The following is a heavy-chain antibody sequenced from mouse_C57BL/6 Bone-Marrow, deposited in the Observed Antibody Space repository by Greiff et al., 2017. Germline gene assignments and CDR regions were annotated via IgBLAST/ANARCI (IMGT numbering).Heavy chain of an antibody. J-gene: IGHJ4*01. CDR2: INPSTGGT. CDR1: GYSFTGYY. D-gene: IGHD4-1*01. V-gene: IGHV1-42*01. CDR3: ARGPGTGY. Sequence: DVQLVESGPELVKPGASVKISCKASGYSFTGYYMNWVKQSPEKSLEWIGEINPSTGGTTYNQKFKAKATLTVDKSSSTAYMQLKSLTSEDSAVYYCARGPGTGYWGQGTSVTVSS.